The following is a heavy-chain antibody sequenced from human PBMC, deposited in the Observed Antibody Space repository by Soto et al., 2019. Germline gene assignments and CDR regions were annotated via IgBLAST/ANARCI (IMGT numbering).Heavy chain of an antibody. V-gene: IGHV1-69*13. D-gene: IGHD2-2*01. CDR1: GGTFSSYA. J-gene: IGHJ5*02. CDR3: ASYCSSTSCYAGGWFDP. CDR2: IIPIFGTA. Sequence: VKVSCKASGGTFSSYAISWVRQAPGQGLEWMGGIIPIFGTANYAQKFQGRVTITADESTSTAYMELSSLRSEDTAVYYCASYCSSTSCYAGGWFDPWGQGTLVTVSS.